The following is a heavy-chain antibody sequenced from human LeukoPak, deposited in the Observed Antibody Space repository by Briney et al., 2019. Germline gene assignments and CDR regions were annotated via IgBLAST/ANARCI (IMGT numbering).Heavy chain of an antibody. CDR3: AGEGPEYYSSAPLDY. D-gene: IGHD2/OR15-2a*01. CDR1: GDSISSYY. CDR2: IYYSGGT. J-gene: IGHJ4*02. Sequence: SETLSLTCTVSGDSISSYYWSWIRQHPRERLEGRGYIYYSGGTNYNPPLKSRVTMSADTSKNQFSLKRNSVTAAATAVYYFAGEGPEYYSSAPLDYWGQGTLVTVSS. V-gene: IGHV4-59*12.